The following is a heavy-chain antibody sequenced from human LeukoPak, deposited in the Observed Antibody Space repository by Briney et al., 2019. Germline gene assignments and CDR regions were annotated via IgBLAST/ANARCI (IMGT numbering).Heavy chain of an antibody. Sequence: GGSLRLSCTTSGFAFDDFAMSWVRQPAGKGPEWVGFIRRRAYGGAAEYAASVKGRFIISSDDSKGIAYLQMNSLKTEDTAVYYCSRNGLVDFDYWGQGSRVIVSP. V-gene: IGHV3-49*04. J-gene: IGHJ4*02. CDR3: SRNGLVDFDY. CDR2: IRRRAYGGAA. CDR1: GFAFDDFA.